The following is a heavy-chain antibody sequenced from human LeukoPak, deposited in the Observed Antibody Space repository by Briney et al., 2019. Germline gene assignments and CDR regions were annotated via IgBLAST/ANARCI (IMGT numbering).Heavy chain of an antibody. CDR2: ISANSGKT. CDR3: ARGTVSGQDYYYMDV. D-gene: IGHD2-15*01. Sequence: ASVKVSCKASGYTFTSYGINWVRQAPGQGLERMGWISANSGKTNYAQKLQGRVTMTIDTSTCTVYMELRSLRSDDTAVYYCARGTVSGQDYYYMDVWGKGATVTVSS. V-gene: IGHV1-18*01. CDR1: GYTFTSYG. J-gene: IGHJ6*03.